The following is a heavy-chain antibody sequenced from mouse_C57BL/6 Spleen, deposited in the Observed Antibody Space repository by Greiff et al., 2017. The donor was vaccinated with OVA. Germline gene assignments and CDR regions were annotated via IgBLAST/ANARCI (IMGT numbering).Heavy chain of an antibody. D-gene: IGHD1-1*01. CDR3: ARGVDYYGSRDN. V-gene: IGHV1-26*01. J-gene: IGHJ2*01. CDR2: INPNNGGT. CDR1: GYTFTDYY. Sequence: VQLQQSGPELVKPGASVKISCKASGYTFTDYYMNWVKQRHGKSLEWFGDINPNNGGTSYNQTFKGKATFTVDKSSSTAYMELRSLTSEDYAVDYCARGVDYYGSRDNWGQGTTLTVSS.